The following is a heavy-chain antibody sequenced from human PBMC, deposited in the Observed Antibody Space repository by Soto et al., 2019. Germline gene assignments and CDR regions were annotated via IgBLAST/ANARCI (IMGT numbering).Heavy chain of an antibody. D-gene: IGHD3-10*01. CDR3: ARDQVDTGSSYY. V-gene: IGHV1-46*03. J-gene: IGHJ4*02. CDR2: INPNGGTT. Sequence: QVQLVQSGAEVKKPGASVKVSCKASGYTLTDYYRHGVRKAPVQGLDCVGQINPNGGTTTYAQNFKVRVSVTGDKSTRTVYMELNSLRAEATYFYYCARDQVDTGSSYYWGQGTLVSVSS. CDR1: GYTLTDYY.